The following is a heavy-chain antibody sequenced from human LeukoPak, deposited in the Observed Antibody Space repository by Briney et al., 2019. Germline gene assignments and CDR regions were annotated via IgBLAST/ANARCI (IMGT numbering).Heavy chain of an antibody. J-gene: IGHJ4*02. Sequence: SQTLSLTCTVSGGSISSGSYYWNWIRQPAGKGLEWIGRIYTSGSTSYNPSLKSRVTISVDTSKNQFSLKLNSVTAADTAVYYCARRITMTIHYFDYWGQGTLVTVSS. CDR1: GGSISSGSYY. V-gene: IGHV4-61*02. CDR2: IYTSGST. D-gene: IGHD3-22*01. CDR3: ARRITMTIHYFDY.